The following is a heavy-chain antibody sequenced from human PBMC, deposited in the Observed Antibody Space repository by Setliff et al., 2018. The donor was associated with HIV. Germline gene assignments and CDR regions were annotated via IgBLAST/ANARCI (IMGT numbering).Heavy chain of an antibody. Sequence: SVKVSCKASRSTFNSHTINWVRQAPGQGLDWMGRIIPILGVANYAQRFQGKVTITADKSTSTAYMELTSLRFDDTAIYYCARTPSIGYYDSTGSYFDYWGQGTLVTVSS. CDR2: IIPILGVA. CDR1: RSTFNSHT. CDR3: ARTPSIGYYDSTGSYFDY. D-gene: IGHD3-22*01. V-gene: IGHV1-69*02. J-gene: IGHJ4*02.